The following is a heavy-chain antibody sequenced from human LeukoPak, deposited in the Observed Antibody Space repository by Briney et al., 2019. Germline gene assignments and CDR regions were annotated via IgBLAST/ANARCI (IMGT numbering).Heavy chain of an antibody. CDR2: ISDSGGAT. CDR1: GSTFSNYA. V-gene: IGHV3-23*01. J-gene: IGHJ4*02. CDR3: AKRSCSGGSCNFDY. Sequence: GGSLRLSCAASGSTFSNYAMSWVRQAPGKGLEWVSAISDSGGATNCADSVKGRFTTSRDNSKKTLYLQMNSLRAEDTAIYYCAKRSCSGGSCNFDYWDQGTVVTVSS. D-gene: IGHD2-15*01.